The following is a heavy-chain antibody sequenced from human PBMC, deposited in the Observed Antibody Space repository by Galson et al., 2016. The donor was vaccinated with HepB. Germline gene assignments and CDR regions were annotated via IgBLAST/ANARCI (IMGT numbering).Heavy chain of an antibody. CDR3: ARERGWGSTMIAFDF. CDR2: IWYDGSNK. CDR1: GFTFSNFG. Sequence: SLRLSCAASGFTFSNFGMHWVRQAPGRGPEWLAVIWYDGSNKHHADSLKGRFTIYRDNSKNTLYLQMNSLGVEDTAVYYCARERGWGSTMIAFDFWGQGTLVTVPS. D-gene: IGHD3-22*01. V-gene: IGHV3-33*01. J-gene: IGHJ4*02.